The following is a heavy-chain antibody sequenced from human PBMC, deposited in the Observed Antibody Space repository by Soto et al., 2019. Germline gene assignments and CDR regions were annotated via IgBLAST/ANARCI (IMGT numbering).Heavy chain of an antibody. CDR2: IWYDGGNK. D-gene: IGHD6-19*01. V-gene: IGHV3-33*01. J-gene: IGHJ4*02. CDR3: ARDGQWLPRDGLRSSYYFDY. CDR1: AFNFSSYV. Sequence: GGSLRLSCAASAFNFSSYVMHWVRQAPGKGLEWVAVIWYDGGNKYYANSVKGRFTISRDNSKNTLYLQMNSLRAEDTAVYYCARDGQWLPRDGLRSSYYFDYWGQGTLVPVSS.